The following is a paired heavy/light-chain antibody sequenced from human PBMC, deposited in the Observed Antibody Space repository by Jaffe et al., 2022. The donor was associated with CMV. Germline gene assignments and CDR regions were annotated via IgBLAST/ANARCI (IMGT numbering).Heavy chain of an antibody. D-gene: IGHD3-22*01. Sequence: EVQLVESGGGLVQPGGSLRLSCAASGFSFSRYEMNWVRQAPGKGLEWLSYISSSGSTIYYADSVKGRFTISRDNAKNSLYLQMNSLRAEDTAVYYCARDLGEDSSGYGPFDYWGQGTLVTVSS. V-gene: IGHV3-48*03. CDR2: ISSSGSTI. J-gene: IGHJ4*02. CDR1: GFSFSRYE. CDR3: ARDLGEDSSGYGPFDY.
Light chain of an antibody. CDR3: AAWDDSLSGYV. V-gene: IGLV1-47*01. CDR2: RNN. CDR1: RSNIGSNS. Sequence: QSVLTQPPSASGTPGQRVTISCSGSRSNIGSNSVYWYQQLPGTAPKLLIYRNNQRPSGVPDRFSGSKSGTSASLAISGLRSEDEADYYCAAWDDSLSGYVFGIGTKVTVL. J-gene: IGLJ1*01.